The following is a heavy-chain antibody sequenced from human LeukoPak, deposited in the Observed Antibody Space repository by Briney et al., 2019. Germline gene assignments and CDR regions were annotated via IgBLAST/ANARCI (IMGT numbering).Heavy chain of an antibody. CDR1: GGSISNYW. CDR3: ARGYSSSWNYFDY. D-gene: IGHD6-13*01. V-gene: IGHV4-59*01. J-gene: IGHJ4*02. CDR2: VFDSGGT. Sequence: SETLSLTCTVSGGSISNYWWSWIRQPPGKGLEWIGYVFDSGGTNYNPSLKSRVTISVDMSKKQFSLKLSSVTAADTAVYYCARGYSSSWNYFDYWGQGTLVTVSS.